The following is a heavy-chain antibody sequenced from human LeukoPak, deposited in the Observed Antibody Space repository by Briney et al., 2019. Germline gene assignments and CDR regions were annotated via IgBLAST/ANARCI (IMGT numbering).Heavy chain of an antibody. Sequence: PGGSLRLSCAASGFTFSSYWMSWVRQAPGKGLEWVANIKQDGSEKYYVDSVKGRFTISRDNAKNSLYLQMNSLRAEDTAVYYCARAKQYFDWLRSRYFDYWGQGTLVTVSS. CDR1: GFTFSSYW. CDR3: ARAKQYFDWLRSRYFDY. J-gene: IGHJ4*02. V-gene: IGHV3-7*01. D-gene: IGHD3-9*01. CDR2: IKQDGSEK.